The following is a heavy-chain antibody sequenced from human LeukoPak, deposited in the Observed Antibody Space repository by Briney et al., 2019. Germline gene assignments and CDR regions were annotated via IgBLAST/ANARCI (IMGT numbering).Heavy chain of an antibody. CDR2: INHSGST. CDR3: ARGTPNNP. V-gene: IGHV4-34*01. D-gene: IGHD4/OR15-4a*01. J-gene: IGHJ5*02. Sequence: PSETLSLTCAVYGGPFSGYYWSWIRQPPGKGLEWIGEINHSGSTNYNPSLKSRVTISVDTSKNQFSLKLSSVTAADTAVYYCARGTPNNPWGQGTLVTVSS. CDR1: GGPFSGYY.